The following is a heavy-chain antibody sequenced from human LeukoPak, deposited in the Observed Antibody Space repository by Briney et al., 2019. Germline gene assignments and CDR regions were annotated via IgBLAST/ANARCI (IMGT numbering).Heavy chain of an antibody. D-gene: IGHD4-17*01. J-gene: IGHJ1*01. Sequence: SETLSLTCTVSGGSISSSSYYWGWVRQPPGKGLEWIGSIYYSGSTYYNPSLKSRVTILVDTSKNQFSLKLSSVTAADTAVYYCAARGPYGDYTTAPWGQGTLVTVSS. V-gene: IGHV4-39*07. CDR3: AARGPYGDYTTAP. CDR2: IYYSGST. CDR1: GGSISSSSYY.